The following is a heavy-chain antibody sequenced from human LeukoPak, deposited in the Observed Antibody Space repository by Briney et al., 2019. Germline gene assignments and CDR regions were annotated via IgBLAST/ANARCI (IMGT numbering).Heavy chain of an antibody. CDR1: GFTFSSYS. CDR2: ISSSSSYI. Sequence: GGSLRLSCAASGFTFSSYSMNWVRQAPGKGLEWVSSISSSSSYIYYADSVKGRFTISRDNAKNSLYLQMNSLRAEDTAVYYCARISIVATTARDFDYWGQGTLVTVSS. V-gene: IGHV3-21*01. D-gene: IGHD5-12*01. CDR3: ARISIVATTARDFDY. J-gene: IGHJ4*02.